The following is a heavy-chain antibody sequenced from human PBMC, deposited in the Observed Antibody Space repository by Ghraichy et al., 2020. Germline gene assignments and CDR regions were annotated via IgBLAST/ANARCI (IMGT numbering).Heavy chain of an antibody. CDR1: GFTFSSYW. V-gene: IGHV3-7*01. D-gene: IGHD3-3*01. CDR3: ARDLNYDFWSGYYLYYYYGMDV. CDR2: IKQDGSEK. J-gene: IGHJ6*02. Sequence: GGSPRLSCAASGFTFSSYWMSWVRQAPGKGLEWVANIKQDGSEKYYVDSVKGRFTISRDNAKNSLYLQMNSLRAEDTAVYYCARDLNYDFWSGYYLYYYYGMDVWGQGTTVTVSS.